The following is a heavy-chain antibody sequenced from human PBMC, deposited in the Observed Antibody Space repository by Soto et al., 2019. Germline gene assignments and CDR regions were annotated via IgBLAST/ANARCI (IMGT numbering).Heavy chain of an antibody. CDR2: ISSSSSTI. V-gene: IGHV3-48*01. CDR1: GFTFSSYS. Sequence: EVQLVESGGGLVQPGGSLRLSYAASGFTFSSYSMNWVRQAPGKGLEWVSYISSSSSTIYYADSVKGRFTISRDNAKNSLYLQMNSLRADVTAVYYAERDCDLWFGELGHMDVWGKGTTVTVFS. J-gene: IGHJ6*03. CDR3: ERDCDLWFGELGHMDV. D-gene: IGHD3-10*01.